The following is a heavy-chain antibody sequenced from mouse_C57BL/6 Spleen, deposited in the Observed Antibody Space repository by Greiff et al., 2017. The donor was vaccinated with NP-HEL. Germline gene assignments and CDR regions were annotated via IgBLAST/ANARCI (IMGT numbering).Heavy chain of an antibody. CDR2: IYPGDGDT. Sequence: QVQLQQSGPELVKPGASVKISCKASGYAFSSSWMNWVKQRPGKGLEWIGRIYPGDGDTNYNGKFKGKATLTADKSSSTAYMQLSSLTSEDSAVDFCARGVGSDYHIDYWGQGTTLTVSS. CDR1: GYAFSSSW. J-gene: IGHJ2*01. CDR3: ARGVGSDYHIDY. V-gene: IGHV1-82*01. D-gene: IGHD1-1*02.